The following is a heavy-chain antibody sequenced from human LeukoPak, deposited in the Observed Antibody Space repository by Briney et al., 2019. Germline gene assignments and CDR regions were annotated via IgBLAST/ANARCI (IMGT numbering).Heavy chain of an antibody. V-gene: IGHV5-51*01. Sequence: RGESLKISCKGSGYSFTSYWIGWVRQMPGKGLECMGIIYPGDSDARYSPSFQGQVTISADRSISTAYLQWSSLKASDTAMYYCARHETGPYFDYWGQGTLVTVSS. CDR1: GYSFTSYW. D-gene: IGHD1-1*01. CDR3: ARHETGPYFDY. J-gene: IGHJ4*02. CDR2: IYPGDSDA.